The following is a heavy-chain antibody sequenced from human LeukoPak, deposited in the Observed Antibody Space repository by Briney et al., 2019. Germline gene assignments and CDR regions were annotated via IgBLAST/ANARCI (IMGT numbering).Heavy chain of an antibody. CDR2: INTNSGGP. D-gene: IGHD3-22*01. Sequence: ASVKVSCKASGYTFTGYYMHWVRQAPGQGHEWMGWINTNSGGPNYAQKSKGRVTMNRDLSISTVHMELSRLRSDDTAVYYCARGREYYYDLSFQQWARAPWSPSPQ. CDR1: GYTFTGYY. CDR3: ARGREYYYDLSFQQ. V-gene: IGHV1-2*02. J-gene: IGHJ1*01.